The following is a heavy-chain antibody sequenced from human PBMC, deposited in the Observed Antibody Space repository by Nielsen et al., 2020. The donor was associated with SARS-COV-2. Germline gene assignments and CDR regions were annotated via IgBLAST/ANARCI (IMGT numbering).Heavy chain of an antibody. CDR3: VRGSHCSSTRCHIDY. V-gene: IGHV5-10-1*01. CDR1: GYSFTNYW. Sequence: GESLKISCKGSGYSFTNYWISWVRQMPGKGLEWMGRIDPSDSYTNYSPSFQGHVTISGDKSISTAYLQWSSLKASDTAMYYCVRGSHCSSTRCHIDYWGQGTLVTVS. CDR2: IDPSDSYT. D-gene: IGHD2-2*01. J-gene: IGHJ4*02.